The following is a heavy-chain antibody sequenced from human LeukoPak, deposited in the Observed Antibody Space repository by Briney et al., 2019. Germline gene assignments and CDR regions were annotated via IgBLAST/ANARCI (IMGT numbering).Heavy chain of an antibody. CDR2: LSSDGRTQ. Sequence: PGGSLRLSCVVSGFSLSSFAMHWVRQAPGKGLEWVTILSSDGRTQNHADSVGGRFTVSRDDSKQTVYLQMNSLRREDTAIYYCARGAPGVVAFDHWGQGALVTVSS. D-gene: IGHD3-22*01. V-gene: IGHV3-30*04. J-gene: IGHJ4*02. CDR3: ARGAPGVVAFDH. CDR1: GFSLSSFA.